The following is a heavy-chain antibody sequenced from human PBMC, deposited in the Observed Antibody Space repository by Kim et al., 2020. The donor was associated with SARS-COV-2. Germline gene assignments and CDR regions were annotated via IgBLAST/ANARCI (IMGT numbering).Heavy chain of an antibody. J-gene: IGHJ6*02. CDR3: ARGRAGVVPSPILGLGPYYDFFAMDV. D-gene: IGHD3-3*01. CDR2: INHSGGT. Sequence: SETLSLTCAVFGGSFSGYHWTWIRQSPGKGLEWIGEINHSGGTNCNPSLKSRVTISLNTSKNQLSLKLGSVSAADTAVYYCARGRAGVVPSPILGLGPYYDFFAMDVWGQGTTITVSS. CDR1: GGSFSGYH. V-gene: IGHV4-34*01.